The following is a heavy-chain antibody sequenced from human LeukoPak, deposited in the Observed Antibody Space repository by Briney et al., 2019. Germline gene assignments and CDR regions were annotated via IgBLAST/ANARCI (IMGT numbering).Heavy chain of an antibody. J-gene: IGHJ4*02. CDR2: ISYDGSNK. CDR1: GFTFSSYA. Sequence: HPGGSLRLSCVASGFTFSSYAMHWVRQAPGKGLEWVAVISYDGSNKYYADSVKGRFTISRDNSKNTLYLQMNSLRAEDTAVYYCARGDPYCGGDCYTFDYWGQGTLVTVSS. V-gene: IGHV3-30*04. D-gene: IGHD2-21*02. CDR3: ARGDPYCGGDCYTFDY.